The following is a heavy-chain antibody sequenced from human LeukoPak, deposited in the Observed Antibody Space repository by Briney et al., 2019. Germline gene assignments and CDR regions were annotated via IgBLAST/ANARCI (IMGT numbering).Heavy chain of an antibody. D-gene: IGHD3-22*01. V-gene: IGHV4-4*07. J-gene: IGHJ3*02. CDR2: IYISGST. CDR1: GDSISTYY. CDR3: ARAKTYFYDTSGIGTFDI. Sequence: SETLSLTCTVSGDSISTYYWSWIRQPAGKGLEWIGRIYISGSTNYNPSLKSRVTMSVDTSKNQFSLKLSPVTAADTAVYYCARAKTYFYDTSGIGTFDIWGQGTMVTVSS.